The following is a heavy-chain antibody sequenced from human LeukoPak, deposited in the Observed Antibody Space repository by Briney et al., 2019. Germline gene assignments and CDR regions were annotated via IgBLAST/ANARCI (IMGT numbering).Heavy chain of an antibody. V-gene: IGHV3-23*01. Sequence: PGGSLRLSCAASGFTFSSYAMSWVRQAPAKWLDWVSAISGSGGSTYCADSVKGRFTISRDNSKNTLYLQMNSLRAEDTAVYYCAKVPAPYSGSYLVNFDYWGQGTLVTVSS. CDR3: AKVPAPYSGSYLVNFDY. J-gene: IGHJ4*02. D-gene: IGHD1-26*01. CDR1: GFTFSSYA. CDR2: ISGSGGST.